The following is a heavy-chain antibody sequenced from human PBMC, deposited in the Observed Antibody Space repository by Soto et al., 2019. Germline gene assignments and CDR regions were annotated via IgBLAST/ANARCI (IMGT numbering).Heavy chain of an antibody. CDR3: ASGDSTDCSNCLCSFFYNHDIDV. V-gene: IGHV1-2*04. D-gene: IGHD2-8*01. Sequence: ASVKVSCKASGYSFTDYHIHWVRQAPGQGLEWLGRINPKSGGTSTAQKFQGWVTMTTDTSISTASMELTRLTSDDTAIYYCASGDSTDCSNCLCSFFYNHDIDVCYQGTTVTVSS. CDR1: GYSFTDYH. CDR2: INPKSGGT. J-gene: IGHJ6*02.